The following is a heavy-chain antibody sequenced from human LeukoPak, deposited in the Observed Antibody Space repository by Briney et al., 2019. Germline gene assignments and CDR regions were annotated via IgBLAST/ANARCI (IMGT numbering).Heavy chain of an antibody. V-gene: IGHV3-30*03. D-gene: IGHD6-13*01. Sequence: GRSLRLSCAASGFTFSTYGMHWVRQAPGKGLEWVTVISYDGSYRYYADSVKGRFTISRDNSKNTLYLQMNSLRAEDTAVYYCATAKEALSSSWYLSVDYWGQGTLVTVSS. J-gene: IGHJ4*02. CDR3: ATAKEALSSSWYLSVDY. CDR2: ISYDGSYR. CDR1: GFTFSTYG.